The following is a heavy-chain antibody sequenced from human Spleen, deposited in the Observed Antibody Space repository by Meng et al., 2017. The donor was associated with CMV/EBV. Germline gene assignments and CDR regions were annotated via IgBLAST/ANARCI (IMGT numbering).Heavy chain of an antibody. CDR2: IRYDGSIT. CDR3: AKAVYASGSHELDY. CDR1: GFTFSGYG. V-gene: IGHV3-30*02. Sequence: GGSLRLSCGASGFTFSGYGMHWVRQAPGKGLEWVTLIRYDGSITYYADSVKGRFTISRDNSKKSLYLQMNSLKTEDTAVYFCAKAVYASGSHELDYWGQGTLVTVSS. D-gene: IGHD3-10*01. J-gene: IGHJ4*01.